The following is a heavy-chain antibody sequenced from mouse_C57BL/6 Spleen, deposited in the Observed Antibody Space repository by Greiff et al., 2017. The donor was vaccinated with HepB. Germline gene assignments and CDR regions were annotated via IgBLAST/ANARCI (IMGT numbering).Heavy chain of an antibody. V-gene: IGHV5-4*01. Sequence: EVQLVESGGGLVKPGGSLKLSCAASGFTFSSYAMSWVRQTPEKRLEWVATISDGGSYTYYPDNVKGRFTISRDNAKNNLYLQMSHLKSEDTAMYYCARAAYWGQRTLVTVSA. J-gene: IGHJ3*01. CDR1: GFTFSSYA. CDR2: ISDGGSYT. CDR3: ARAAY.